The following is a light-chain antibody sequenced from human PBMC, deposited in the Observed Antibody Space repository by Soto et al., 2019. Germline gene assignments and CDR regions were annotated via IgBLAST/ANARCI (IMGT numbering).Light chain of an antibody. CDR3: QQANSFTLT. V-gene: IGKV1D-12*01. J-gene: IGKJ1*01. Sequence: DIQMTQSPSSVSASVGDRVTITCRATQVISSWLAWYQQKPGEDPKLLIYAASDLQSGVPSRFSGSGSGTDFNLTISSLQTEDFATYYCQQANSFTLTFGPGTKVDIK. CDR2: AAS. CDR1: QVISSW.